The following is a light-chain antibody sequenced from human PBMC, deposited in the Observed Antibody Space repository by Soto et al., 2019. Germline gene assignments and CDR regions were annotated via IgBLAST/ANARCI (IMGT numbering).Light chain of an antibody. CDR1: QSVRTND. J-gene: IGKJ1*01. CDR2: GAS. Sequence: ENVLTQSPGTLSLSPGERATLSCRASQSVRTNDLAWYQQKPGQAPRLLVYGASNRVPGIPDRFSGSGSGTDFTLTISRLEPEDFVVYYCQQLNNYPRTFGQGTKVEIK. CDR3: QQLNNYPRT. V-gene: IGKV3D-20*02.